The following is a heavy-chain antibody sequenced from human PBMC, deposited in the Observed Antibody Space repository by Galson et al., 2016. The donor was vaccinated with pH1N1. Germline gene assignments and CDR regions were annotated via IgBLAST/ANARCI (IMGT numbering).Heavy chain of an antibody. CDR2: IRSKTFSGTT. J-gene: IGHJ1*01. CDR3: TSYSDTTWYTFEH. V-gene: IGHV3-49*04. D-gene: IGHD6-13*01. CDR1: GFSLATHA. Sequence: SLRLSYAASGFSLATHAMGWVRQAPGKGLEWIGFIRSKTFSGTTTYAASDNGRFTISRDDSKNIAYLQMNSLKTEETAVYYWTSYSDTTWYTFEHWGQGTLVTVSS.